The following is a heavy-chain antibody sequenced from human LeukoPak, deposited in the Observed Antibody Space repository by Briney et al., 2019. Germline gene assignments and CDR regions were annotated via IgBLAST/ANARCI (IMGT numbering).Heavy chain of an antibody. V-gene: IGHV1-8*01. CDR1: GYTFTSYD. J-gene: IGHJ6*02. D-gene: IGHD1-14*01. CDR2: MNPNGGNS. CDR3: ARGTGSTYCYYHVMDL. Sequence: GASVKVSCKASGYTFTSYDINWVRQATGQGLEWMGWMNPNGGNSGYAQKFQGRVTITRNTSFSTAYMALSSLRSDDTAVYYCARGTGSTYCYYHVMDLWGQGTTVPVSS.